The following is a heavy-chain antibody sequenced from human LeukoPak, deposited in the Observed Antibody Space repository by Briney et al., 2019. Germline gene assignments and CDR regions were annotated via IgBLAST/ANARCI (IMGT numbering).Heavy chain of an antibody. J-gene: IGHJ5*02. CDR3: ARGSDYGGNEAYWFDP. Sequence: SETLSLTCAVSGASISGSGYYWGWIRQPPGKGLEWIGNIYYSGSTYYNASLQSRVTISIDTSKNQFSLRLKSVTAADTAVYYCARGSDYGGNEAYWFDPWGQGTLVTVSS. CDR2: IYYSGST. V-gene: IGHV4-39*07. D-gene: IGHD4-23*01. CDR1: GASISGSGYY.